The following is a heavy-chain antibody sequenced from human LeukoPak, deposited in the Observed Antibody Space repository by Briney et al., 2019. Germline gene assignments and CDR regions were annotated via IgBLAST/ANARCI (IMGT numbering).Heavy chain of an antibody. CDR2: ISSNGGST. CDR1: GFTFSSHA. D-gene: IGHD3-22*01. Sequence: GGSLRLSCSASGFTFSSHAMHWVRQAPRKGLEYVSAISSNGGSTYYADSVKGRFTISRHNSKNTLYLQMNSLRAEDTAVYYCATANGSDYYDSSGYLYWGQGTLVTVSS. J-gene: IGHJ4*02. V-gene: IGHV3-64*04. CDR3: ATANGSDYYDSSGYLY.